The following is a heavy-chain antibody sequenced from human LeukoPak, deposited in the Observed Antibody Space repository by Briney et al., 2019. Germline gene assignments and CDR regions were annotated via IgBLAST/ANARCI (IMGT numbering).Heavy chain of an antibody. V-gene: IGHV1-69*02. J-gene: IGHJ6*02. Sequence: SVKVSCKASGGTFSSYTISWVRQAPGQGLEWMGRIIPILGIANYAQKFQGRVMITADKSTSTAYMELSSLRSEDTAVYYCARAYCSSTSCYAYYYYGMDVWGQGTTVTVSS. CDR1: GGTFSSYT. CDR2: IIPILGIA. D-gene: IGHD2-2*01. CDR3: ARAYCSSTSCYAYYYYGMDV.